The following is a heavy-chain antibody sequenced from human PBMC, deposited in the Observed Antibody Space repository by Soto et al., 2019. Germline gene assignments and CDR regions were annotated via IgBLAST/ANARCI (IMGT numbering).Heavy chain of an antibody. D-gene: IGHD1-7*01. CDR2: ISGSGGST. V-gene: IGHV3-23*01. CDR1: GFTFSSYA. CDR3: AKDMGWNYCNTDY. Sequence: EVQLLESGGGLVQPGGSLRLSCAASGFTFSSYAMSWVRQAPGKVLEWVSAISGSGGSTYYADSVKGRFTISRDNSKNTLYLQMNSLRAEDTAVYYCAKDMGWNYCNTDYWGQGTLVTVSS. J-gene: IGHJ4*02.